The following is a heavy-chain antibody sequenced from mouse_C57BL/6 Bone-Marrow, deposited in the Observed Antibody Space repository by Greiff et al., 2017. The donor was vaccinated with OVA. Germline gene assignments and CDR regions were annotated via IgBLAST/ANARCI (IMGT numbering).Heavy chain of an antibody. J-gene: IGHJ4*01. D-gene: IGHD2-3*01. CDR3: ARDGYYYYYAMDD. CDR2: IDPSDSYT. Sequence: VQLQQPGAELVMPGASVKLSFKASGYTFTSYWMHWVTQRPGQGLEWIGEIDPSDSYTTYHQKFKGKSTLPVDKDSSTAYMQMSSLTSEDTAVYYCARDGYYYYYAMDDWGQGTSVTVSS. V-gene: IGHV1-69*01. CDR1: GYTFTSYW.